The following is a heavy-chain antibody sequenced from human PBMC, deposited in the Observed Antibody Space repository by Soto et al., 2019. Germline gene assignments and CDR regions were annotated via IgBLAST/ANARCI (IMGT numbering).Heavy chain of an antibody. D-gene: IGHD3-22*01. CDR3: ARDAYDDPPGYFQH. CDR1: GFPFSSYS. J-gene: IGHJ1*01. V-gene: IGHV3-30-3*01. CDR2: MSYDGSTK. Sequence: QVQLVESGGDVVQPGRSLRLSCSASGFPFSSYSVHWVRQAPGKGLEWLAFMSYDGSTKYYADSVKGRFTVSRDNSKNTLYLQMDSLRTEDTAVYYCARDAYDDPPGYFQHWGQGTLLTVSS.